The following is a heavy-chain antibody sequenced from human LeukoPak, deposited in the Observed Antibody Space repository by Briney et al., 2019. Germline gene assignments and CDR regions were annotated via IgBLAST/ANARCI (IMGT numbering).Heavy chain of an antibody. CDR2: ISPNSGGT. Sequence: ASVKVSCKASGYTFTDYYIHWVRQAPGQGLEWMGWISPNSGGTNYAQKLQGRVTMTTDTSTSTAYMELRSLRSDDTAVYYCAREGAVYYYDDWGQGTLVTVSS. J-gene: IGHJ4*02. CDR3: AREGAVYYYDD. CDR1: GYTFTDYY. D-gene: IGHD2-8*01. V-gene: IGHV1-2*02.